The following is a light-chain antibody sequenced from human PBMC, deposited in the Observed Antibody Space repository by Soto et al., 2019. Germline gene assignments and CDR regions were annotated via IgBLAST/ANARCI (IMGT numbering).Light chain of an antibody. Sequence: DILMTQSPSSLSASVGDRVTITCRAGQTVISYLHWYQQKQGKAPKLLIYVGSYLHSGVPSRFSGSGSGTEFTLTITNLQPEDSATYYCQQTHRLPLAFGGGTKVEIK. V-gene: IGKV1-39*01. J-gene: IGKJ4*01. CDR2: VGS. CDR3: QQTHRLPLA. CDR1: QTVISY.